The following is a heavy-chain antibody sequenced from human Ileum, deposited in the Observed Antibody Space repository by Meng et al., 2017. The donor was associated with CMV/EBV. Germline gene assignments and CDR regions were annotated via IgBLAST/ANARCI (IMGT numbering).Heavy chain of an antibody. CDR3: ARIGYTSSSLDY. CDR1: GFTFSRYW. D-gene: IGHD5-18*01. J-gene: IGHJ4*02. CDR2: INQDGTKI. Sequence: GESLKISCAASGFTFSRYWMTWVRKAPGKGLEWVVNINQDGTKIYYVDSVKGRFTVSRDNARNSVYLQLNSLTVEDTAVYYGARIGYTSSSLDYWGRGALVTVSS. V-gene: IGHV3-7*01.